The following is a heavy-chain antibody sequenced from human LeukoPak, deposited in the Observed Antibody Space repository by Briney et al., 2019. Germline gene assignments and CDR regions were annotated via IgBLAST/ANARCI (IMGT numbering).Heavy chain of an antibody. V-gene: IGHV3-33*01. CDR3: ARDRSPLRGVNYYYMDV. J-gene: IGHJ6*03. Sequence: GGFLRLSCAASGFTFSSYGMHWVRQAPGKGLEWVAVIWYDGSNKYYADSVKGRFTISRDNSKNTLYLQMNSLRAEDTAVYYCARDRSPLRGVNYYYMDVWGKGTMVTVSS. CDR1: GFTFSSYG. D-gene: IGHD3-10*01. CDR2: IWYDGSNK.